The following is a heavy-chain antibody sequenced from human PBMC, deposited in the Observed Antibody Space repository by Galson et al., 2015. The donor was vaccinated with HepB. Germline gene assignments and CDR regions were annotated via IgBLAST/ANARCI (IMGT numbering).Heavy chain of an antibody. D-gene: IGHD1-26*01. CDR1: GFTFSTYA. CDR2: ISDGGGST. Sequence: SLRLSCAASGFTFSTYAMSWVRQTPGKGLEWVSAISDGGGSTFYADSVKGRFTISRDNSKNTLYLQTNSLRAEDTALYYCEKDGYGSYYGVDYWGQGTLVTVSS. J-gene: IGHJ4*02. V-gene: IGHV3-23*01. CDR3: EKDGYGSYYGVDY.